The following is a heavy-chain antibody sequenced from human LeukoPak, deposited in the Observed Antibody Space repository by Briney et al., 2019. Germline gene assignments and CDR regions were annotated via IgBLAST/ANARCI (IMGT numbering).Heavy chain of an antibody. CDR2: GHYSGST. V-gene: IGHV4-59*08. CDR3: ARSPTLTTYDSSGYYDHEYYFDY. D-gene: IGHD3-22*01. CDR1: GDSISSYY. J-gene: IGHJ4*02. Sequence: SGTLSLTCTVSGDSISSYYWNWIRQPPGKGLEWIGYGHYSGSTNYNPSLNSRVTFSVDTSKNQFSLKLSSVTAADTAVYYCARSPTLTTYDSSGYYDHEYYFDYWGQGTLVTVSS.